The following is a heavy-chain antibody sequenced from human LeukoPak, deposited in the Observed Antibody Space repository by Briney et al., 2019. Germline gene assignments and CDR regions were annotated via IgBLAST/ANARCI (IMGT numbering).Heavy chain of an antibody. CDR1: GFTFSDYY. J-gene: IGHJ5*02. D-gene: IGHD3-3*01. V-gene: IGHV3-11*01. CDR2: ISSSGSTI. CDR3: ARATSYDFWSGYTPPHWFDP. Sequence: PGGSLRLSCAASGFTFSDYYMSWIRQAPGKGLEWVSYISSSGSTIYYADSVKGRFTISRDNAKNSLYLQMNSLRAEDTAVYYCARATSYDFWSGYTPPHWFDPWGQGTLVTVSS.